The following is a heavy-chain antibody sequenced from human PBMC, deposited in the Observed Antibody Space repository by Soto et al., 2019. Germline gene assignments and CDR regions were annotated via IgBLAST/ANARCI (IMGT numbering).Heavy chain of an antibody. CDR3: ARERREEIHDGYDLDC. Sequence: SETLSLTCTVSGGSINDYYWGWIRQPAGKGLEWIGRIYTSGSTDYNPSLKSRVTISIDTSKNQFYLKVTSMTAADTAVYYCARERREEIHDGYDLDCWGQGTLVTVSS. V-gene: IGHV4-4*07. CDR1: GGSINDYY. CDR2: IYTSGST. J-gene: IGHJ4*02. D-gene: IGHD5-12*01.